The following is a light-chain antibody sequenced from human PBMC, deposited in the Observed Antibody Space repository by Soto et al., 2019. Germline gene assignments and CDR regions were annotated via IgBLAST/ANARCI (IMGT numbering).Light chain of an antibody. CDR3: QTWGTGIHWV. CDR2: VNSDGSH. Sequence: QPVLTQSPSASASLGASVKLTCTLSSGHSSFAIAWHQQQPEKGPRYLMKVNSDGSHSKGDGVPDRFSGSSSGAERYLTVSSLQSEDEAAYYCQTWGTGIHWVFGGGTKVTVL. V-gene: IGLV4-69*01. CDR1: SGHSSFA. J-gene: IGLJ3*02.